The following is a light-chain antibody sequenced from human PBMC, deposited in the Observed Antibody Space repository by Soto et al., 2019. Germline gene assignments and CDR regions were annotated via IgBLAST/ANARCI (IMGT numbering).Light chain of an antibody. J-gene: IGKJ4*01. CDR3: QQYSRYSFT. V-gene: IGKV1-5*03. Sequence: DIQMTQSPSTLSASVGDRVTITCRASQSISSKLAWYQQKPGKAPKVLINKASSLESGVPSRFSGSGSGTEFTLTISILQPDDFATYYCQQYSRYSFTFGGGTKVEIK. CDR2: KAS. CDR1: QSISSK.